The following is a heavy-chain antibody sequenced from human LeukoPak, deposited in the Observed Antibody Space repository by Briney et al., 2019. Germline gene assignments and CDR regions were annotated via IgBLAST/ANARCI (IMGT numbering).Heavy chain of an antibody. Sequence: ASVKVSCRASGYTFTSHAMKWVRQAPGQGREGMGWINTNTGNPTYAQAFTGRFVFSLDTSVSTASLQISSLKAEDTAVYYCARQGPGYCSSTSCYGVGYWGQGTLVTVSS. CDR1: GYTFTSHA. D-gene: IGHD2-2*01. CDR2: INTNTGNP. CDR3: ARQGPGYCSSTSCYGVGY. V-gene: IGHV7-4-1*02. J-gene: IGHJ4*02.